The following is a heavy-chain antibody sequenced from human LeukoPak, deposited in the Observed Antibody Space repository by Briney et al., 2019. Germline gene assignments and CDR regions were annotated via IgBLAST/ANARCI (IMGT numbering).Heavy chain of an antibody. Sequence: SETLSLTCTVSRGSVSSGSYYWSWNRQPPGKGLEWIGYMYYSGSTNYNPSLKSRVTTSVDTSKNQFSLKLSSVTAADTAVYYCARGYGLGELWSRFDPWGQGTLVTVSS. J-gene: IGHJ5*02. CDR1: RGSVSSGSYY. CDR2: MYYSGST. V-gene: IGHV4-61*01. CDR3: ARGYGLGELWSRFDP. D-gene: IGHD3-10*01.